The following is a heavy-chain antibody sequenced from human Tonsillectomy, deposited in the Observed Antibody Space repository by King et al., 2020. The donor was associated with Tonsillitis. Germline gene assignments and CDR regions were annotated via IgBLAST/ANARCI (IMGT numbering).Heavy chain of an antibody. V-gene: IGHV3-30*18. CDR2: VSSGGTVK. D-gene: IGHD3-22*01. CDR3: AKEKGKNYDTLDY. CDR1: GFTFSSYG. J-gene: IGHJ4*02. Sequence: VQLVESGGGVVQPGRSLRLSCTASGFTFSSYGMQWVRQATGEGLEWVAVVSSGGTVKHYADSVKGRFTVSRDNSKNMLYLQMNSLRVEDTAVYYCAKEKGKNYDTLDYWGQGTLVTVSA.